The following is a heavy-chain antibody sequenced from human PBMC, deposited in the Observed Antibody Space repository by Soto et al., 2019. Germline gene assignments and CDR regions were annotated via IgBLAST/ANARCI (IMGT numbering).Heavy chain of an antibody. J-gene: IGHJ4*02. Sequence: QVQLVESGGGLVKPGGSLRLSCAAAGFTFSDYYMSWIRQAPGKGLEWVSYISSSSSYTNYADYVKGRFTISRDNAKNSLYLQMNSLRAEDTAVYYCAREIRGYLSRVWDYWGQGTLVTVSS. CDR2: ISSSSSYT. D-gene: IGHD5-18*01. V-gene: IGHV3-11*05. CDR1: GFTFSDYY. CDR3: AREIRGYLSRVWDY.